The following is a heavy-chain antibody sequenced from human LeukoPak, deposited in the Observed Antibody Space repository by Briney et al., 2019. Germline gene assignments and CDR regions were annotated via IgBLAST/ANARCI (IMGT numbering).Heavy chain of an antibody. Sequence: GGSLRLSCAASGFTFSSYAMHWVRQAPGKGLEWVSGISWNSGSIGYADSVKGRFTISRDNAKNSLYLQMNSLRAEDMALYYCAKGHDYYDSSGYAFDIWGQGTMVTVSS. CDR1: GFTFSSYA. J-gene: IGHJ3*02. CDR2: ISWNSGSI. CDR3: AKGHDYYDSSGYAFDI. D-gene: IGHD3-22*01. V-gene: IGHV3-9*03.